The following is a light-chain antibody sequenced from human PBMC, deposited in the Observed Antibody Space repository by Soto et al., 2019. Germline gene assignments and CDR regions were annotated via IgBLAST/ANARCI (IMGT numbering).Light chain of an antibody. V-gene: IGKV1-39*01. CDR2: AAS. Sequence: DIQMTQSPSTRSASVGDRVTITCLASQSISSWLAWYQQKPGKAPKLLIFAASSLQSGVPSRFSGSRSGPDFTLTISSLQPEDFATYYCQQSYSSPPTFGQGTKVDIK. CDR1: QSISSW. J-gene: IGKJ1*01. CDR3: QQSYSSPPT.